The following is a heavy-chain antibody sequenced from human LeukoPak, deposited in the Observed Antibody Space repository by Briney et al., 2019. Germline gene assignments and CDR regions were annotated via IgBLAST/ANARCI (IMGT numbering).Heavy chain of an antibody. V-gene: IGHV3-21*06. CDR2: ITRSNYI. CDR1: GFTFSSYS. D-gene: IGHD3-10*01. CDR3: ATEAYYHFDF. J-gene: IGHJ4*02. Sequence: PGGSLRLSCAASGFTFSSYSMNWVRQAPGKGLEWVSSITRSNYIYYADSVKGRFTISRDNAKNSLYLQMNSLRAEDTAVYYCATEAYYHFDFWGQGTQVTVSS.